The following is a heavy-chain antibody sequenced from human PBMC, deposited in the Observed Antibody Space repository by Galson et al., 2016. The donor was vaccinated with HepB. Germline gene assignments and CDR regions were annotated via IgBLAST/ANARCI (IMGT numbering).Heavy chain of an antibody. CDR2: VSYSGRT. J-gene: IGHJ2*01. V-gene: IGHV4-39*02. CDR3: ARFIASSSYYFRTNWYLDI. D-gene: IGHD6-6*01. CDR1: GDSISSSSFY. Sequence: SETLSLTCSASGDSISSSSFYWGWIRQPPGKGLEWLGTVSYSGRTYYNPSLKSRVTVYVDTSRNHFSLDLSSVSAADTAVYYCARFIASSSYYFRTNWYLDIWGRGTLVTVSS.